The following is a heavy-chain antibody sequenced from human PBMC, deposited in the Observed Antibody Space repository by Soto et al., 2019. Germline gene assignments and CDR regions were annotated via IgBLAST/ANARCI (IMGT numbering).Heavy chain of an antibody. CDR1: GFTFSSYS. CDR2: ISSSSSTI. D-gene: IGHD5-18*01. Sequence: GGSLRLSCAASGFTFSSYSMNWVRQAPGKGLEWVSYISSSSSTIYYADSVKGRFTISRDNAKNSLYLQMNSLRAEDTAVYYCATIEAMETGSIDYWGQGTLVTVSS. J-gene: IGHJ4*02. CDR3: ATIEAMETGSIDY. V-gene: IGHV3-48*01.